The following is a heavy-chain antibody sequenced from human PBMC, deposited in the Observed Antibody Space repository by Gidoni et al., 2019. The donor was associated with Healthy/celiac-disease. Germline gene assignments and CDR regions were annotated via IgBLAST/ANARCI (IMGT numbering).Heavy chain of an antibody. Sequence: QPQLQSSGPELVTPSETMSLTCTVSGGSISSTTYYSVWFRQPPGKGLECIGTIFFSGTTYYNTSLNSAVTMSSDTSNNQVSLKLTSVTAADTAVYYCASHEPYCSGSSRYPRYYGMDVWGQGTTVTVSS. CDR3: ASHEPYCSGSSRYPRYYGMDV. V-gene: IGHV4-39*01. D-gene: IGHD2-15*01. CDR1: GGSISSTTYY. CDR2: IFFSGTT. J-gene: IGHJ6*02.